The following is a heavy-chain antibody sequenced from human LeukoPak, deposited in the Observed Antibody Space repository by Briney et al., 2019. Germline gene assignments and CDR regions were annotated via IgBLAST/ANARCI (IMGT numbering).Heavy chain of an antibody. CDR1: GGSISSGGYY. D-gene: IGHD3-10*01. CDR2: IYYSGST. J-gene: IGHJ5*02. Sequence: KASETLSLTCTVSGGSISSGGYYWSWIRQHPGKGLEWIGYIYYSGSTYYNPSLKSRVTISVDTSKNQFSLKLSSVTAADTAVYYCAKSMVRGGGPEVPFDPWGQGTLVTVSS. V-gene: IGHV4-31*03. CDR3: AKSMVRGGGPEVPFDP.